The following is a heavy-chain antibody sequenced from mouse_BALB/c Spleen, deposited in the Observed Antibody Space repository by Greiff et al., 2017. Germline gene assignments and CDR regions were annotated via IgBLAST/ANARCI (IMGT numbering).Heavy chain of an antibody. V-gene: IGHV1-80*01. CDR1: GYAFSSYW. J-gene: IGHJ3*01. CDR2: IYPGDGDT. Sequence: VQRVESGAELVRPGSSVKISCKASGYAFSSYWMNWVKQRPGQGLEWIGQIYPGDGDTNYNGKFKGKATLTADKSSSTAYMQLSSLTSEDSAVYFCAKLGRFAYWGQGTLVTVSA. D-gene: IGHD4-1*01. CDR3: AKLGRFAY.